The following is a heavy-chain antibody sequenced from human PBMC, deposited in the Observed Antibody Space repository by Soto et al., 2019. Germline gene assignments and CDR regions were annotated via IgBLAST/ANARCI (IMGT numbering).Heavy chain of an antibody. CDR2: INAGIGNT. V-gene: IGHV1-3*01. D-gene: IGHD5-12*01. CDR1: GYTFTSYA. J-gene: IGHJ4*02. Sequence: QVQLVQSGAEVKKPGASVKVSCKASGYTFTSYAMHWVRQAPGQRLEWMGWINAGIGNTKYSQKFQGRVTITRDTSASTAYMELSSLRSEDTAVYYCARVSGYYPLDYWGQGTLVTVSS. CDR3: ARVSGYYPLDY.